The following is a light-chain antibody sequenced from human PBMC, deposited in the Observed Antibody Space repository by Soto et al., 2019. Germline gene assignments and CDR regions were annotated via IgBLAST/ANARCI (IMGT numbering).Light chain of an antibody. Sequence: EIVMTQSPATLSVSPGERANLSCRASQSVFANLAWYQQKPGQAPRLVIYGAFNRATGIPARFSGSGSGTDFTIPISSLEPEDFAVYSCQQRNIWPPVTFGQGTRLEIK. J-gene: IGKJ5*01. CDR1: QSVFAN. CDR3: QQRNIWPPVT. CDR2: GAF. V-gene: IGKV3D-15*01.